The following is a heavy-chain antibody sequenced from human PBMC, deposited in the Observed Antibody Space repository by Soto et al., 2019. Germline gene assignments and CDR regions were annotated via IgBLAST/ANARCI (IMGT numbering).Heavy chain of an antibody. CDR1: GFTFTSYS. D-gene: IGHD6-19*01. CDR3: ARQLAVAAIDY. V-gene: IGHV3-21*01. CDR2: LSSSSTYI. Sequence: EVQLVESGGGLVKPGGSLRLSCAASGFTFTSYSMNWVRQAPGKGLEWVSSLSSSSTYIYYADSVKGRFTISRDNARNSLYLQMNSLRAEATAVYYCARQLAVAAIDYWGQGTLVTVSS. J-gene: IGHJ4*02.